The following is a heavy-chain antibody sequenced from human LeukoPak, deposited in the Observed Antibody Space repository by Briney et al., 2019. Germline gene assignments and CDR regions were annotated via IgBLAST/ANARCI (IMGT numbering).Heavy chain of an antibody. CDR3: AKGNSGSYYVHLDY. CDR1: GFTFDDYA. D-gene: IGHD1-26*01. Sequence: GGSLRLSCAASGFTFDDYAMHWVRQAPGKGLEWASGISWNSGSIGYADSVKGRFTISRDNAKNSLYLQMNSLRAEDMALYYCAKGNSGSYYVHLDYWGQGTLVTVSS. J-gene: IGHJ4*02. V-gene: IGHV3-9*03. CDR2: ISWNSGSI.